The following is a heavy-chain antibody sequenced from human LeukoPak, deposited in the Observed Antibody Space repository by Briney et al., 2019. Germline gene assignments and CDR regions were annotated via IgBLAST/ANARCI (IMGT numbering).Heavy chain of an antibody. CDR3: ARVVGDYYGPLDY. V-gene: IGHV4-39*07. Sequence: SETLSLTCTVSGGSISSSSYYWGWIRQPPGKGLEWIGSIYYSGSTYYNPSLKSRVTISVDTSKNQFSLKLSSVTAADTAVYYCARVVGDYYGPLDYWGQGTLVTVSS. CDR2: IYYSGST. D-gene: IGHD3-10*01. CDR1: GGSISSSSYY. J-gene: IGHJ4*02.